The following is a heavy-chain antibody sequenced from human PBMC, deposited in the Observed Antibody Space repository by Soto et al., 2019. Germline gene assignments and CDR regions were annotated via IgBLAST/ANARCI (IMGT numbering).Heavy chain of an antibody. CDR3: AVARWLQWAFDY. J-gene: IGHJ4*02. V-gene: IGHV4-61*01. CDR2: IYYSGST. CDR1: GGSVTSGSYY. D-gene: IGHD5-12*01. Sequence: QVQLQESGPGLVKPSETLSLTCTVSGGSVTSGSYYWSWIRQPPGKGLEWIGYIYYSGSTNYNPSLKSRVNISVDTSKNQFSLKLSSVTAADTAVYYCAVARWLQWAFDYWGQGTLFTVSS.